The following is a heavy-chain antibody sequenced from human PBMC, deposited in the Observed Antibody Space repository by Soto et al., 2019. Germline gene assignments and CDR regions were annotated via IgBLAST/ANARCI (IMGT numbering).Heavy chain of an antibody. J-gene: IGHJ4*02. V-gene: IGHV3-64*02. D-gene: IGHD2-15*01. CDR2: ISRSGDRT. CDR3: ARARCSSGQCYYFDY. Sequence: EVQLVESGEGLVQPGGSLRLSCAASGFTFSSYNIHWIRQAPGKGLELVSAISRSGDRTSYADSVKGRFTITRDNSKNTLWLKMGSLRAEDMAVYYCARARCSSGQCYYFDYWGRGALVSVSS. CDR1: GFTFSSYN.